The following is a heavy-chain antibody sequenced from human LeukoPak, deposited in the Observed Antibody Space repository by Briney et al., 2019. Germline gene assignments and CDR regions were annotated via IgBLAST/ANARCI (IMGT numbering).Heavy chain of an antibody. V-gene: IGHV4-4*07. Sequence: PSETLSLTCTVSGGSISSYYWSWIWQPAGKGLEWIGSIYTSGSTNYNPSLKSRVTMSVDTSKNQFSLKLSSVTAADTAVYYCARERREYYYDSSGYYFFCWGQGTLVTVSS. CDR3: ARERREYYYDSSGYYFFC. J-gene: IGHJ4*02. CDR2: IYTSGST. CDR1: GGSISSYY. D-gene: IGHD3-22*01.